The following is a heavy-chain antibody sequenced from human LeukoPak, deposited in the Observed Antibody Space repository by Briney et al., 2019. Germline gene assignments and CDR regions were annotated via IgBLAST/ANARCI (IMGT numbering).Heavy chain of an antibody. CDR2: ISFDGSNR. D-gene: IGHD4-23*01. CDR1: GFTFSNYG. J-gene: IGHJ4*02. V-gene: IGHV3-30*13. CDR3: ARAEGYGGELDS. Sequence: GGSLRLSCAASGFTFSNYGMHWVRQAPGKGLEWVAVISFDGSNRYYADSVKGRFTISRENSKNRLYLQMNSLRAEDTAVYYCARAEGYGGELDSWGQGTLVTVSS.